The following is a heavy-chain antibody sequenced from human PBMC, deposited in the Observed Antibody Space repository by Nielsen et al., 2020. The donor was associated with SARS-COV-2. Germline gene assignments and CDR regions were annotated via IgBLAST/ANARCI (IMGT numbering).Heavy chain of an antibody. CDR3: ARLRDDGYYFDTGPFDH. J-gene: IGHJ4*02. CDR2: IYSDGTRA. D-gene: IGHD2/OR15-2a*01. V-gene: IGHV3-74*03. Sequence: GESLKISCAASGFTFSDYSMHWVRQGPGKGLVWVSRIYSDGTRAKYADSVEGRFTISRDNARNTVYLQMDSLRADDTAVYYCARLRDDGYYFDTGPFDHWGQGIPVTVSS. CDR1: GFTFSDYS.